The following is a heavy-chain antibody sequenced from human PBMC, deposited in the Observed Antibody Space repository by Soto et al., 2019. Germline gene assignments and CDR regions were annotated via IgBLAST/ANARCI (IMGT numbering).Heavy chain of an antibody. V-gene: IGHV3-9*01. CDR1: GFTFDDYA. J-gene: IGHJ6*02. CDR3: AKVLPSKSYYYYRMDV. Sequence: PGGSLRLSCAASGFTFDDYAMHWVRQAPGKGLEWVSGISWNSGSIGYADSVKGRFTISRDNAKNSLYPQMNSLRAEDTALYYCAKVLPSKSYYYYRMDVWGQGTKVTVYS. CDR2: ISWNSGSI.